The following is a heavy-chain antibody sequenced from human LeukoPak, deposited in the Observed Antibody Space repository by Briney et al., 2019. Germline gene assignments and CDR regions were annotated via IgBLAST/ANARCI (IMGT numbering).Heavy chain of an antibody. J-gene: IGHJ6*02. CDR2: INSDGSST. CDR3: ARVSPETYYDFWSGSYYYYGMDV. CDR1: GFTFSSYR. Sequence: PGGSLRLSCAASGFTFSSYRMHWVRQAPGKGLVWVSRINSDGSSTSYADSVKGRFTISRDNAKNTLYLQMNSLRAEDTAVYYCARVSPETYYDFWSGSYYYYGMDVWGQGTTVTVSS. V-gene: IGHV3-74*01. D-gene: IGHD3-3*01.